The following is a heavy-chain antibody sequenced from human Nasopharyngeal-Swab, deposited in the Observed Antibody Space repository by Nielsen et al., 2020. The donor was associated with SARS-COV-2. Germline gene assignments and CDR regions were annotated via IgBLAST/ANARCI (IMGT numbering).Heavy chain of an antibody. CDR3: ASMRPRYYYGMDV. CDR2: IYYSGST. V-gene: IGHV4-59*01. J-gene: IGHJ6*02. D-gene: IGHD3-16*01. Sequence: WVRQPQGKGLEWIGYIYYSGSTNYNPSLKSRVTISVDTSKNQFSLKLSSVTAADTAVYYCASMRPRYYYGMDVWGQGTTVTVSS.